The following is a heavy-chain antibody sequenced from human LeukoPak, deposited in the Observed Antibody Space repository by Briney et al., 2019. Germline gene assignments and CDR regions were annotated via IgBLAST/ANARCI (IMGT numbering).Heavy chain of an antibody. J-gene: IGHJ4*02. CDR1: GGSFSGYY. CDR2: INHSGST. CDR3: ARLKEGQWSIDY. Sequence: SETLSLTCAVYGGSFSGYYWSWIRQPPGKGLEWIGEINHSGSTNYNPSLKSRVTISVDTSKNQFPLKLSSVTAADTAVYYCARLKEGQWSIDYWGQGTLVTVSS. V-gene: IGHV4-34*01. D-gene: IGHD6-19*01.